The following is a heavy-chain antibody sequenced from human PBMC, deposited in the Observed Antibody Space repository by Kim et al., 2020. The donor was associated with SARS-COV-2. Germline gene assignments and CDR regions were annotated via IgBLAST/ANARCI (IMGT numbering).Heavy chain of an antibody. CDR2: ISPYNANT. Sequence: ASVKVSCKASGYTFASYGVHWVRQAPGQGLEWMGWISPYNANTKYAQKFQGRVTMTTDTSTSTAYMELRSLTSDDTAIYYCAKGIGPAGYDWFDPWGQGTLVTVSS. CDR3: AKGIGPAGYDWFDP. J-gene: IGHJ5*02. CDR1: GYTFASYG. V-gene: IGHV1-18*04. D-gene: IGHD6-13*01.